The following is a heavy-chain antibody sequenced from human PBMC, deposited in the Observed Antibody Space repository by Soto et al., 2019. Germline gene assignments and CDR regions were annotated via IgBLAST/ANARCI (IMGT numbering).Heavy chain of an antibody. CDR3: SRSPEVGVRGAY. J-gene: IGHJ4*02. V-gene: IGHV3-21*01. D-gene: IGHD3-16*01. CDR1: GFPFSAYN. Sequence: EVQLVESGGGLVKPGGSLRLSCTGSGFPFSAYNINWVRQAPGKGLEWVSSITVGSSHIYQPNSMKGRFTISRDDAKNSVYLQTDSLRDEDTALYYCSRSPEVGVRGAYWGQGTLVTLSS. CDR2: ITVGSSHI.